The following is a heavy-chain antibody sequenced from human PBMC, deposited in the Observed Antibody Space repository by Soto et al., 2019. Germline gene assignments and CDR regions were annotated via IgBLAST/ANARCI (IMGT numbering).Heavy chain of an antibody. CDR2: ISGSGGST. V-gene: IGHV3-23*01. Sequence: EVQLLESGGGLVQPGGSLRLSCAASGFTFSSYSMSWVRPAPGKGLEWVSAISGSGGSTYYADPVKGRFTISRDNSKNTLYLQMNSLRAEDTAVYYCAKDRAAMAYANWFDPWGQGTLVTVSS. CDR3: AKDRAAMAYANWFDP. CDR1: GFTFSSYS. D-gene: IGHD5-18*01. J-gene: IGHJ5*02.